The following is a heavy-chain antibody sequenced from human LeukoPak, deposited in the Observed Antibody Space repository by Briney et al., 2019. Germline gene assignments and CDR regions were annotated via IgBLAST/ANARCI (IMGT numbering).Heavy chain of an antibody. D-gene: IGHD2-21*01. J-gene: IGHJ4*02. V-gene: IGHV3-30*04. CDR1: GFTFSSYA. CDR2: ISYDGSNK. Sequence: GGSLRLSCAASGFTFSSYAMHWVRQAPGKGLEWVAVISYDGSNKYYADSVKGRFTISRDNSKNTLYLQMNSLRAEDTAVYYCARPSGSGDLYFDYWGQGTLVTVSS. CDR3: ARPSGSGDLYFDY.